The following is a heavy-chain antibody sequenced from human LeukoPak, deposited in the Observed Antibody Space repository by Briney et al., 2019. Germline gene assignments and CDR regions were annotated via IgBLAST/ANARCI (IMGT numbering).Heavy chain of an antibody. V-gene: IGHV3-48*01. J-gene: IGHJ6*03. Sequence: GGSLRLSCAASGFTFSSYSMNWVRQAPGKGLEWVSYISSSSSTIYYADSVKGRFTISRDNAKNSLYLQMNSLRAEDTAVYYCARVPTTGTTFRDYYYYYMDVWGKGTTVTVSS. CDR1: GFTFSSYS. D-gene: IGHD1-1*01. CDR3: ARVPTTGTTFRDYYYYYMDV. CDR2: ISSSSSTI.